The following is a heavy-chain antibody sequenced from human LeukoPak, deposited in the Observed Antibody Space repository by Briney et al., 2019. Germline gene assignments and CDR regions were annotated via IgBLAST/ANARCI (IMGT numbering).Heavy chain of an antibody. V-gene: IGHV1-69*15. D-gene: IGHD6-13*01. CDR1: GSTLSSDS. Sequence: ASMTVSCKASGSTLSSDSISWVRQAPGLGLEWMGSFIPIFGTTNFAQKFRGRVTITADESTDTAYMELSSLKSDDTAMYYCARHQEAAAASGYFDYWGQGTLLTASS. CDR2: FIPIFGTT. J-gene: IGHJ4*02. CDR3: ARHQEAAAASGYFDY.